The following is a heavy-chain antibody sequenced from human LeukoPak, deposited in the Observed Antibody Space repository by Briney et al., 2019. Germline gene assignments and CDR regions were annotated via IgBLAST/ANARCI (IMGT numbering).Heavy chain of an antibody. CDR2: IYYSGST. J-gene: IGHJ4*02. V-gene: IGHV4-39*01. CDR1: GGSISSSSSY. CDR3: ARHITIPLMGDWGYFDY. Sequence: PSETLSLTCTVSGGSISSSSSYWGWIRQPPGKGLEWIGSIYYSGSTYYNPSLKSRITISVDTSKNQFSLKLSSVTAADTAVYYCARHITIPLMGDWGYFDYWGQGTLVTVSS. D-gene: IGHD3-10*01.